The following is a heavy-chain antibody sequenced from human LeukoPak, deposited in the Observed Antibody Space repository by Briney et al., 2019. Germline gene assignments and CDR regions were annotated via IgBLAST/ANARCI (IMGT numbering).Heavy chain of an antibody. J-gene: IGHJ4*02. V-gene: IGHV4-34*01. CDR2: INHSGST. Sequence: SETLSLTCAVYGGSFSGYYWSWIRQPPGKGLEWIGEINHSGSTNYNPSLKSRVTISVDTSKNQFSLKLSSVTAADTAVYYCARVPRNSSRLAYCGGDCYRDYWGQGTLVTVSS. D-gene: IGHD2-21*02. CDR1: GGSFSGYY. CDR3: ARVPRNSSRLAYCGGDCYRDY.